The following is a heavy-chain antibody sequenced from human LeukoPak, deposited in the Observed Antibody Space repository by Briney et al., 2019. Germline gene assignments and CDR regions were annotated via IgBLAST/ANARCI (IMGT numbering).Heavy chain of an antibody. CDR1: GGSISSSSYY. CDR2: IYYSGST. J-gene: IGHJ6*03. D-gene: IGHD3-16*01. CDR3: ARWVRGREYYYYYMDV. V-gene: IGHV4-39*07. Sequence: PSETLSLTCTVSGGSISSSSYYWGWIRQPPGKGLEWIGSIYYSGSTYYNPSLKSRVTISVGTSKNQFSLKLSSVTAADTAVYYCARWVRGREYYYYYMDVWGKGTTVTISS.